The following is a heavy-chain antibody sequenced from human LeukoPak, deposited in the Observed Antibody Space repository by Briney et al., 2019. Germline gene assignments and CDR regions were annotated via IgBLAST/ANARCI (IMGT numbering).Heavy chain of an antibody. CDR2: IYYSGNT. V-gene: IGHV4-31*03. Sequence: SETLSLTCTVSGDSISSGGYYWSWIRQRPGEGLEWIGYIYYSGNTYYTPSLKSRVTISLDTSKNQFSLKLSSVTAADTAVYYCARGDGSGSYYMYYYYGMDVWGQGTTVTVSS. CDR3: ARGDGSGSYYMYYYYGMDV. J-gene: IGHJ6*02. CDR1: GDSISSGGYY. D-gene: IGHD3-10*01.